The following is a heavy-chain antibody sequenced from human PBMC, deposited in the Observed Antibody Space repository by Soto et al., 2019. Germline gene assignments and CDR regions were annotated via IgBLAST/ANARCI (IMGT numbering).Heavy chain of an antibody. J-gene: IGHJ4*02. CDR1: GYGFTTYG. CDR3: ARGRSGDY. Sequence: QVHLVQSGAEVKKPGASVKVSCKGSGYGFTTYGITWVRQAPGQGLEWMAWISAHNGNTNYAQKLEGRGTVTRDTTASTASMEQRSLRSDDTAVYYCARGRSGDYWGQGALVTVSS. CDR2: ISAHNGNT. V-gene: IGHV1-18*01.